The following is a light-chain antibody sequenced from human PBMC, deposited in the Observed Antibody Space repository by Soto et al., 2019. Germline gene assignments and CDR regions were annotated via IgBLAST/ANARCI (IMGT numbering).Light chain of an antibody. CDR1: QRICRW. J-gene: IGKJ2*01. CDR2: KAS. Sequence: DIQMTQSPSAMSTSVGHRVTITCRASQRICRWLAWYQQKPGQAPKLLIYKASSLEDGVRSRFSGSGSGTEFTLNISGLERDDVSSYYFERYSGHHTLGQGTKREI. V-gene: IGKV1-5*03. CDR3: ERYSGHHT.